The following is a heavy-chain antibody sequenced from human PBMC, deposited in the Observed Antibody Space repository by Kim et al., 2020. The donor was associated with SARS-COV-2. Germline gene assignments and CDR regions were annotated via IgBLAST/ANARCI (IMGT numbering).Heavy chain of an antibody. CDR3: ARRIPTRWALDY. D-gene: IGHD2-2*01. CDR2: IHRGGNT. Sequence: GGSLRLSCAASGFTVSSSYMNWVRQAPGKGLEWVSIIHRGGNTYYADSVKGRFTISRDNSKNTLFLQMNSLRAEDTAVYYCARRIPTRWALDYWGQGTLVTVSS. V-gene: IGHV3-66*02. J-gene: IGHJ4*02. CDR1: GFTVSSSY.